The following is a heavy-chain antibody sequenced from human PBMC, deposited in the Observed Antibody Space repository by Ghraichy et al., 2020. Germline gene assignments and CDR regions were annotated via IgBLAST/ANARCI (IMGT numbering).Heavy chain of an antibody. Sequence: GGSLRLSCAASEFTFSTYSMNWFRQAPGKGLEWVSYISSSSYAIYYADSVKGRFTVSRDNAKKSLYMQMDSLRAEDTAVYYCARDWATLKNDWGQGTLVTVSS. J-gene: IGHJ4*02. V-gene: IGHV3-48*04. CDR2: ISSSSYAI. CDR3: ARDWATLKND. D-gene: IGHD2-15*01. CDR1: EFTFSTYS.